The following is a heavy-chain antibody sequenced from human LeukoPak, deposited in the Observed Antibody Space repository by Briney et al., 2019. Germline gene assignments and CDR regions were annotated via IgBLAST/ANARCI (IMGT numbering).Heavy chain of an antibody. Sequence: ASVKVSCKASGYTFTSYGISWVRQAPGQGLEWMGWISAYNGNTNYAQKLQGRVTMTTDTSTSTAYMELRSLRSDDTAVYYCSAAPRAWNFDYWGQGTLVTVSS. J-gene: IGHJ4*02. CDR2: ISAYNGNT. CDR3: SAAPRAWNFDY. CDR1: GYTFTSYG. D-gene: IGHD3-3*01. V-gene: IGHV1-18*01.